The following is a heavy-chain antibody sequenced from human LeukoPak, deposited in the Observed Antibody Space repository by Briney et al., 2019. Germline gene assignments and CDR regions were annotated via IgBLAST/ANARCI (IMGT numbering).Heavy chain of an antibody. J-gene: IGHJ2*01. V-gene: IGHV4-34*01. CDR1: GGSFSGYY. CDR3: ARAVDL. CDR2: INHSGST. Sequence: SETLSLTCAVYGGSFSGYYWSWIRQPPGKGLEWIGEINHSGSTNYNPPLKSRVSISVDTSKNQFSLKLSSVTAADTAVYYCARAVDLWGRGTLVTVSS.